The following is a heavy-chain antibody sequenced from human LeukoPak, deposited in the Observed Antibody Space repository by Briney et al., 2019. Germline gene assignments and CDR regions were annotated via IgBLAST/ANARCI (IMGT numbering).Heavy chain of an antibody. CDR2: IYHSGST. J-gene: IGHJ6*03. D-gene: IGHD6-13*01. Sequence: SQTLSLTCTVSGGSISSGGYYWSWIRQPPGKGLEWIGYIYHSGSTYYNPSLKSRVTISVDRSKNQFSLKLSSVTAADTAVYYCAREVGGIAAADYYYMDVWGKGTTVTVSS. V-gene: IGHV4-30-2*01. CDR3: AREVGGIAAADYYYMDV. CDR1: GGSISSGGYY.